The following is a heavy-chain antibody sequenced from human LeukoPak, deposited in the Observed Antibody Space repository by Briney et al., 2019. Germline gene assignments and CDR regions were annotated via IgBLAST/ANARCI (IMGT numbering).Heavy chain of an antibody. Sequence: PSETLSLTCTVSGGSISSYYWSWIRQPPGKGLEWIGYIYYSGSTNYNPSLKSRVTISVNTSKNQFSLKLSSVTAADTAVYYCARDVSSSADAFDIWGQGTMVTVSS. D-gene: IGHD6-13*01. J-gene: IGHJ3*02. CDR3: ARDVSSSADAFDI. CDR1: GGSISSYY. CDR2: IYYSGST. V-gene: IGHV4-59*01.